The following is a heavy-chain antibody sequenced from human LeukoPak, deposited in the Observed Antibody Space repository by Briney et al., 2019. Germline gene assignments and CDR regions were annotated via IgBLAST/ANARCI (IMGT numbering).Heavy chain of an antibody. V-gene: IGHV3-7*01. Sequence: PGGSLRLSCAASGFTFSNYAMHWVRQAPGKGLEWVANIKQEGSEKYYVDSVKGRFTISRDNAKNSLYLQMNSLRADDTAVYYCARGGAYGSKDYWGQGTLVTVSS. D-gene: IGHD4-17*01. CDR3: ARGGAYGSKDY. CDR2: IKQEGSEK. CDR1: GFTFSNYA. J-gene: IGHJ4*02.